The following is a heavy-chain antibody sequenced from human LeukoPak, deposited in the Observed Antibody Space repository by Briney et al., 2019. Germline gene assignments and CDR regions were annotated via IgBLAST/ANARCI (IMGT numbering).Heavy chain of an antibody. J-gene: IGHJ3*02. CDR1: GFTFSSYG. CDR3: AKVRGPDYGDYLAVDAFDI. CDR2: IQYDGSNK. D-gene: IGHD4-17*01. Sequence: PGGSLRLSCAASGFTFSSYGMHWVRQAPGKGLEWVAFIQYDGSNKYYADSVKGRFTISRDNSKNSLYLQMNSLRAEDTALYYCAKVRGPDYGDYLAVDAFDIWGQGTMVTVSS. V-gene: IGHV3-30*02.